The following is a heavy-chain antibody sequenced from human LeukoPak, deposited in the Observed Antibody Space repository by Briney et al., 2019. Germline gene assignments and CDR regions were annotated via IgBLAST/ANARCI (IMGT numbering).Heavy chain of an antibody. CDR1: GGSISSYY. CDR3: ARRGSGNDLGGFDY. J-gene: IGHJ4*02. CDR2: IYYSGST. Sequence: SETLSLTCTVSGGSISSYYWSWIRQPPGKGLEWIGYIYYSGSTNYNPSLKSRVTTAVDTSKNQFSLKLSSVTAADTAVYYCARRGSGNDLGGFDYWGQGTLVTVSS. V-gene: IGHV4-59*08. D-gene: IGHD5-12*01.